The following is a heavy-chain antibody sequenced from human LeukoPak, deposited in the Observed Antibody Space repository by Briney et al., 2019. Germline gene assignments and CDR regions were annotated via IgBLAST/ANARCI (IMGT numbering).Heavy chain of an antibody. CDR3: ARDRIVGALPFDY. J-gene: IGHJ4*02. V-gene: IGHV4-34*10. D-gene: IGHD1-26*01. CDR2: VSHSGSS. Sequence: SETLSLTCAVYGGPFRGFFWSWIRQAPGKGLEWIGEVSHSGSSNYNPSLKSRINISLDTSKNQFSLKLSSVTAADTAMYYCARDRIVGALPFDYWGQGTLVTVSS. CDR1: GGPFRGFF.